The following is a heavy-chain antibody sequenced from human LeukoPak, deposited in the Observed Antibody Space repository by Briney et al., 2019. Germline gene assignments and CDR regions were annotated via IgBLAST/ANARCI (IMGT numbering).Heavy chain of an antibody. V-gene: IGHV3-33*01. CDR3: ARISCTGNSCRPYSYYDMDV. J-gene: IGHJ6*02. Sequence: GGSLRLSCAASGFTFNTFGMNWVRQAPGKGLEWVAVIWYDGSNKYYADSVKGRFTIYRDNSKSTLYLQVNSLRVEDTAVYYCARISCTGNSCRPYSYYDMDVWGQGTTVTVSS. CDR1: GFTFNTFG. CDR2: IWYDGSNK. D-gene: IGHD2-15*01.